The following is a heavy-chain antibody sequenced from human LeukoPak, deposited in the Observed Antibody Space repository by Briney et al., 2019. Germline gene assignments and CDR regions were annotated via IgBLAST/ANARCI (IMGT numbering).Heavy chain of an antibody. CDR1: VGTFNSYA. D-gene: IGHD4-4*01. J-gene: IGHJ4*02. CDR2: IIPILGIA. V-gene: IGHV1-69*04. CDR3: ARDHQWDYSDPFEN. Sequence: GASVTVSCTASVGTFNSYAISWVRQAPGQGLEWMGRIIPILGIANYAQKFQGRVTITADKSTSTAYRELSSLRSEDTAVYYCARDHQWDYSDPFENCGEGALVTVSS.